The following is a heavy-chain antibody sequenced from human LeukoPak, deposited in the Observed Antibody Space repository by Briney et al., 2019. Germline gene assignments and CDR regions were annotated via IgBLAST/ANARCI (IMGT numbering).Heavy chain of an antibody. CDR1: GGSISSGSYY. CDR2: IYTSGST. D-gene: IGHD2-15*01. J-gene: IGHJ6*03. V-gene: IGHV4-61*02. Sequence: KSSETLSLTCTVSGGSISSGSYYWSWIRQPAGKGLEWIGRIYTSGSTNYNPSLKSRVTMSVDTSKNQFSLKLSSVTAADTAVYYCARDARGSFMDVWGKGTTVTVSS. CDR3: ARDARGSFMDV.